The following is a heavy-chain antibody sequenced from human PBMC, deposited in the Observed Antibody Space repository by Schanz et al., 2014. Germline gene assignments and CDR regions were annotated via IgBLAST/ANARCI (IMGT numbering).Heavy chain of an antibody. J-gene: IGHJ4*02. CDR3: ASSGAGYSSSWDFDY. CDR2: IIPILGIA. D-gene: IGHD6-13*01. Sequence: QVQLVQSGAEVKKPGSSVKVSCKASGGTFSTYTISWVRQAPGQELEWMGRIIPILGIANYAQKFQGRVTITADKSTFTAYMDVSSLRSEDAAVYYCASSGAGYSSSWDFDYWGQGTLVTVSS. CDR1: GGTFSTYT. V-gene: IGHV1-69*02.